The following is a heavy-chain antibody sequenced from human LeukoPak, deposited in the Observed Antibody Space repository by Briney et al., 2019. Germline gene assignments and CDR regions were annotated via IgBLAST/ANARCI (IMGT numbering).Heavy chain of an antibody. CDR1: GYTFTGYC. CDR3: ASQSRFSYSSGWSY. Sequence: ASVKVSCKASGYTFTGYCMHWVRQAPGQGLEWMGWINPNSGGTNYAQKFQGRVTMTRDTSISTAYMELSRLRSDDTAVYYCASQSRFSYSSGWSYWGQGTLVTVSS. V-gene: IGHV1-2*02. J-gene: IGHJ4*02. CDR2: INPNSGGT. D-gene: IGHD6-19*01.